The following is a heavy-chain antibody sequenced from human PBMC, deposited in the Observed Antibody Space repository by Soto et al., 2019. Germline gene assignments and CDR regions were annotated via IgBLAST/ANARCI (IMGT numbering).Heavy chain of an antibody. D-gene: IGHD3-9*01. CDR3: ASGYYGILPRQ. CDR1: GGSFSGYY. Sequence: QVQLQQWGAGLLKPSETLSLTCAVYGGSFSGYYWTWIRQSPGKGLEWIGEINQSGSINYNPSLKRRVTISVDTSKGQFALEQGSVTAADTAVYYCASGYYGILPRQWGQGTLVTVSS. CDR2: INQSGSI. J-gene: IGHJ4*02. V-gene: IGHV4-34*01.